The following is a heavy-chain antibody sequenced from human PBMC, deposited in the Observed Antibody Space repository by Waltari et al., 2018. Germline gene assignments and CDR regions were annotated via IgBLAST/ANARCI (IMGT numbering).Heavy chain of an antibody. CDR2: IYYSGST. J-gene: IGHJ4*02. CDR3: ERHGGYYYGSGTIDY. V-gene: IGHV4-39*01. D-gene: IGHD3-10*01. CDR1: GGSISSSSYY. Sequence: QLQLQESGPGLVKPSETLSLTCTVSGGSISSSSYYWGWIRQPPGKGLEWIGSIYYSGSTYYNPSLKSRVTISVDTSKNQFSLKLSSVTAADTAVYYCERHGGYYYGSGTIDYWGQGTLVTVSS.